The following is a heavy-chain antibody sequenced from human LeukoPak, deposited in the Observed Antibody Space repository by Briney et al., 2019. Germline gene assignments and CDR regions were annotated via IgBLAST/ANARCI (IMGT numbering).Heavy chain of an antibody. CDR3: AREALMAVAGYYYYYYMDV. CDR1: GYTFTGYY. V-gene: IGHV1-2*06. J-gene: IGHJ6*03. CDR2: INPNSGGT. Sequence: ASVKVSCKASGYTFTGYYIYWVRQAPGQGLERMGRINPNSGGTNYAQKFQGRVTMTRDTSISTAYMELSSLRSGDTAVYYCAREALMAVAGYYYYYYMDVWGKGTTVTVSS. D-gene: IGHD6-19*01.